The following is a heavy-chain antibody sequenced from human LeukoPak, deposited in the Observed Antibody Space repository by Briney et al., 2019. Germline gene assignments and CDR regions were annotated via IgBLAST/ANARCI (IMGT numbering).Heavy chain of an antibody. V-gene: IGHV1-18*01. CDR2: ISAYNGNT. Sequence: ASVKVSCKASGYSFTSYGISWVRQAPGQGLEWMGWISAYNGNTNYAQRLQGRVTMTTDTSTSTAYMELRSLTSDDAAVYYCARVPSGGPFDYWGQGTLVTVSS. D-gene: IGHD2-15*01. CDR1: GYSFTSYG. J-gene: IGHJ4*02. CDR3: ARVPSGGPFDY.